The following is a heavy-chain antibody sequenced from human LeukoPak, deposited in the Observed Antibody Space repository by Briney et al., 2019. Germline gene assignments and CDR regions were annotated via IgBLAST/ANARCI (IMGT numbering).Heavy chain of an antibody. CDR1: AYNLSRYD. D-gene: IGHD4-17*01. V-gene: IGHV1-8*01. J-gene: IGHJ4*02. CDR2: MNPNSGKT. CDR3: ARVKPYGDYAFDY. Sequence: ASVKVSCKASAYNLSRYDLNWVRQATGQGLEWMGWMNPNSGKTGYAQKFQGRVTMTRNTSISTAYMELSSLRSEDTAVYYCARVKPYGDYAFDYWGQGTLVTVSS.